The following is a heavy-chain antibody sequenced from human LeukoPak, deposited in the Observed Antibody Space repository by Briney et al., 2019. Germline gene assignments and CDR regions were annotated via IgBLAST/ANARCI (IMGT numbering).Heavy chain of an antibody. J-gene: IGHJ4*02. CDR2: TSHSGSS. Sequence: SETLSLTCTVSGGSISTFYWGWIRHPPEKGLEWIGYTSHSGSSNCNPSLRSRLTMSVDTCKNQFSLKLSSVTAADTAVYYCARVGRGYCSGGSCSREFDYWGQGTLVTVSS. CDR1: GGSISTFY. D-gene: IGHD2-15*01. CDR3: ARVGRGYCSGGSCSREFDY. V-gene: IGHV4-59*01.